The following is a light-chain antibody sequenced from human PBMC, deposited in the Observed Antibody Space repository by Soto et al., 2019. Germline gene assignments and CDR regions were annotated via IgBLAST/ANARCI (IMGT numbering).Light chain of an antibody. CDR1: QSINSN. J-gene: IGKJ1*01. Sequence: ILMTQSPATLYVGQGEIATLSCTASQSINSNLAWYQQRPGQAPRLLIYGASTRAAGIPARFSGSGSGTEFTLTISSLQSEDFAVYYCQQYNNWWTFGQGTKV. V-gene: IGKV3-15*01. CDR2: GAS. CDR3: QQYNNWWT.